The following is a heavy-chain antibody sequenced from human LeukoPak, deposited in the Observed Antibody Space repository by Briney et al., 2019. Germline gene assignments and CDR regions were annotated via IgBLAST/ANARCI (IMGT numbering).Heavy chain of an antibody. CDR3: ARDEPSMVRGKDYFDY. CDR1: GYTFTSYD. J-gene: IGHJ4*02. D-gene: IGHD3-10*01. Sequence: ASVKVSCKASGYTFTSYDINWVRQATGQGLEWMGWISAYNGNTNYAQKLQGRVTVTTDTSTSTAYMELRSLRSDDTAVYYCARDEPSMVRGKDYFDYWGQGTLVTVSS. V-gene: IGHV1-18*01. CDR2: ISAYNGNT.